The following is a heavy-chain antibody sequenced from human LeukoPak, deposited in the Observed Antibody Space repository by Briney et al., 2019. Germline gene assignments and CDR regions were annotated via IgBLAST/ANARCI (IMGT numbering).Heavy chain of an antibody. CDR1: GGTFSSYA. J-gene: IGHJ4*02. D-gene: IGHD2-21*02. CDR2: IIPIFGTA. CDR3: ARDGTCVGGGDCQDDDY. Sequence: ASVKVSCKASGGTFSSYAISWVRQAPGQGLEWMGGIIPIFGTANYAQKFQGRVTITADESTSTAYMELSSLRSEDTAVYYCARDGTCVGGGDCQDDDYWGQGTLVTVSS. V-gene: IGHV1-69*13.